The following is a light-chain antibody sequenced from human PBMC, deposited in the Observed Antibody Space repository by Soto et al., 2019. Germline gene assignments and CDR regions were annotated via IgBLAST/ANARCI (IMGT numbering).Light chain of an antibody. J-gene: IGLJ1*01. V-gene: IGLV1-44*01. Sequence: QSVLTQSPSASGTPGQRVTISCSGSRSNIGSNTVNWYQQLPGTAPKLLIYDNNQRPSGVPDRFSGSKSRTSASLAISGLQSEDEADYYCAAWDDSLKGYVFGTGTKVTVL. CDR1: RSNIGSNT. CDR3: AAWDDSLKGYV. CDR2: DNN.